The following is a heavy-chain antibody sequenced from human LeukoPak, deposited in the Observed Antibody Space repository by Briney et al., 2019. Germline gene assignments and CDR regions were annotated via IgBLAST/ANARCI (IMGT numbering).Heavy chain of an antibody. CDR2: IKSKTDGGTT. CDR1: GFTFSNAW. J-gene: IGHJ4*02. V-gene: IGHV3-15*01. D-gene: IGHD1-26*01. Sequence: GGSLRLSCAASGFTFSNAWMSWVRQAPGKGLEWVGRIKSKTDGGTTDYAAPVKGRFTISRDDSKSIAYLQMNSLKTEDTAVYYCTRGASPHLNWGQGTLVTVSS. CDR3: TRGASPHLN.